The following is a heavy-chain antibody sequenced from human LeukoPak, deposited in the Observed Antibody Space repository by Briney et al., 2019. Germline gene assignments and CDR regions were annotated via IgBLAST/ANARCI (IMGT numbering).Heavy chain of an antibody. CDR3: ARRRYDCYDY. V-gene: IGHV1-18*01. CDR1: GYTFTSYA. CDR2: ITVYNNNT. Sequence: EASVKVSCKASGYTFTSYAMNWVRQAPGQGLEWMGWITVYNNNTKYAQKFQDRVTMTTDTSTRIGYMELRSLRSDDTAVYYCARRRYDCYDYWGQGTLVTVSS. D-gene: IGHD3-16*01. J-gene: IGHJ4*02.